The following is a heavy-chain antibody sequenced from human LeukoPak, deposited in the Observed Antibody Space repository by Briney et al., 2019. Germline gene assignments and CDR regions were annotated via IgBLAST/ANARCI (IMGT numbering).Heavy chain of an antibody. J-gene: IGHJ4*02. V-gene: IGHV4-59*01. Sequence: PSETLSLTCSVSGVYISTYYWSWIRQPPGKGLEWIGYIYYSGRTKYNPSLKGRVTISVDTSKNQFSLSLSSVTAADTAVYYCARTTSSSGWYGLFHFWGQGTLVTVSS. CDR2: IYYSGRT. D-gene: IGHD6-19*01. CDR1: GVYISTYY. CDR3: ARTTSSSGWYGLFHF.